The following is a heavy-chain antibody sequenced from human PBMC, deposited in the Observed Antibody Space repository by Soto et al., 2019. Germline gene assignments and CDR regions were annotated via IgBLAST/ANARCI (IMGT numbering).Heavy chain of an antibody. CDR2: INSDGSST. D-gene: IGHD2-15*01. J-gene: IGHJ4*02. Sequence: VQLVESGGGLVQPGGSLRLSCAASGFTFSSYWMHWVRQAPGKGLVWVSRINSDGSSTNDEDSVKGPFTISRDNAKNKLYLQMNSLRAEDTAVYYCVRTSLVVAAATREDYWGQGTLDTVSS. V-gene: IGHV3-74*01. CDR3: VRTSLVVAAATREDY. CDR1: GFTFSSYW.